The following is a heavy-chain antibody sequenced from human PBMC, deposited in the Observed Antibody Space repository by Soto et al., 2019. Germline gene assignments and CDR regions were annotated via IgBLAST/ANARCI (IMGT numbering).Heavy chain of an antibody. J-gene: IGHJ4*02. CDR3: ARDLYGSGSEIC. D-gene: IGHD3-10*01. V-gene: IGHV3-33*01. Sequence: PGGSLRLSCAASGFTFSSYGMHWVRQAPGKGLEWVAVIWYDGSNKYYADSVKGRFTISRDNSKNTLYLQMNSLRAEDTAVYYCARDLYGSGSEICWGQGTLVTVSS. CDR1: GFTFSSYG. CDR2: IWYDGSNK.